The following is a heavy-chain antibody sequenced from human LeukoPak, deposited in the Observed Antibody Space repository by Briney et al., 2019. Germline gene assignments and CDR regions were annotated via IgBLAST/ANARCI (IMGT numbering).Heavy chain of an antibody. J-gene: IGHJ3*01. CDR1: GYTFTTYG. CDR2: VSGNNGNT. V-gene: IGHV1-18*01. D-gene: IGHD3-22*01. Sequence: ASVKVSCKASGYTFTTYGISWVRQAPGQGLEWMGWVSGNNGNTNYAQKLQGRVTMTTDTSTNTAYMELNSLRPEDTAMYYCARAFSSGYQSYDAFDLWGQGTMVTVSS. CDR3: ARAFSSGYQSYDAFDL.